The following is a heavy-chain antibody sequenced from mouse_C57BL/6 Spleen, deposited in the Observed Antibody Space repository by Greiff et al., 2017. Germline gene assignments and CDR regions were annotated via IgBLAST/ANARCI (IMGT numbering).Heavy chain of an antibody. CDR2: IYPGDGDT. D-gene: IGHD3-2*02. CDR1: GYAFSSYW. J-gene: IGHJ1*03. Sequence: QVQLQQSGAELVKPGASVKISCKASGYAFSSYWMNWVKQRPGKGLEWIGQIYPGDGDTNYNGKFKGKATLTADKSSSTAYMQLSSLTSEDSAVYFCASPDSSGYPWYFDVWGTGTTVTVSS. V-gene: IGHV1-80*01. CDR3: ASPDSSGYPWYFDV.